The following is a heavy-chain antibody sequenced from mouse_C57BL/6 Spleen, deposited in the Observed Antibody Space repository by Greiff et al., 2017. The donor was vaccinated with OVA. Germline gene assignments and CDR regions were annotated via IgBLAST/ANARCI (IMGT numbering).Heavy chain of an antibody. Sequence: VQLKESGPGLVKPSQSLSLTCSVTGYSITSGYYWNWIRQFPGNKLEWMGYISYDGSNNYNPSLKNRISITRDTSKNQFFLKLNAVTTEDTATYYCARDGGRVDDWGKGTTLTVSS. D-gene: IGHD1-1*01. CDR3: ARDGGRVDD. J-gene: IGHJ2*01. CDR2: ISYDGSN. CDR1: GYSITSGYY. V-gene: IGHV3-6*01.